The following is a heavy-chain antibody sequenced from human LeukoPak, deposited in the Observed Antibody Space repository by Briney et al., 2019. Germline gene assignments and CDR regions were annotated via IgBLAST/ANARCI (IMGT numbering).Heavy chain of an antibody. Sequence: SVKVSCKASGGTFSSYAISWVRQAPGQGLEWMGRIIPIFGTANYAQTFQGRVTITTDESTITAYMVLSSLRSEDTAVYYSARDQSQGKWLVSSAFDYWGQGTLVTVSS. CDR1: GGTFSSYA. V-gene: IGHV1-69*05. D-gene: IGHD6-19*01. CDR3: ARDQSQGKWLVSSAFDY. J-gene: IGHJ4*02. CDR2: IIPIFGTA.